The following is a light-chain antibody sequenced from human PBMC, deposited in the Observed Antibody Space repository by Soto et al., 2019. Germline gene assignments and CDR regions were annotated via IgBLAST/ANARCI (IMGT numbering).Light chain of an antibody. Sequence: EIVLTQSPGTLSLSPGERATLSCSSSQSVSSSYLAWYQQKPGQAPRLLIYGSSSRATGIPDRFSGSGSGTDFTLTISKLEPEDFAVYYCQQYGSSRFTFGGGTKVDI. CDR1: QSVSSSY. J-gene: IGKJ4*01. V-gene: IGKV3-20*01. CDR3: QQYGSSRFT. CDR2: GSS.